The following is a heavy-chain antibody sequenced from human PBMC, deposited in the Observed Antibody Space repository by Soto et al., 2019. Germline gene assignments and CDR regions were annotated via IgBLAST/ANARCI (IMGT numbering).Heavy chain of an antibody. V-gene: IGHV7-4-1*02. CDR1: GYTFTSYA. Sequence: ASVKVSCKASGYTFTSYAMNWVRQAPGQGLEWMGWINTNTGNPTYAQGFTGRFVFSLDTSVSTAYLQMSSLKTEDTAVYYCSRASSVPGIAVVGSGFDIWGQGTMVTVSS. CDR3: SRASSVPGIAVVGSGFDI. CDR2: INTNTGNP. J-gene: IGHJ3*02. D-gene: IGHD6-13*01.